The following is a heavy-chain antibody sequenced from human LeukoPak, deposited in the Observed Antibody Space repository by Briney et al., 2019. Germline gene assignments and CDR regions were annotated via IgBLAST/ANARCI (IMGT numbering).Heavy chain of an antibody. CDR3: ARDPTPFGVVLSGYFDY. D-gene: IGHD3-3*01. J-gene: IGHJ4*02. CDR2: ISSSSSYI. V-gene: IGHV3-21*01. Sequence: PGGSLRLSCAASGFTFSSYSMNWVRQAPGKGLEWVSSISSSSSYIYYADSVKGRFTISRDNAKNSLYLQMNSLRAEDTAVYYCARDPTPFGVVLSGYFDYWGQGTLVTVSS. CDR1: GFTFSSYS.